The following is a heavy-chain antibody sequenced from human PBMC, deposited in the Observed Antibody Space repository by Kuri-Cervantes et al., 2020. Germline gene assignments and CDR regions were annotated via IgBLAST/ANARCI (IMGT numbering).Heavy chain of an antibody. CDR3: ARGRWFLDY. Sequence: GSLRLSCAVSGSSISSGYYWGWIRQPPGKGLEWIGSIYHSESTYYNPSLKSRVTISVDTSKNQFSLKLSSVTAADTAVYYCARGRWFLDYWGQGTLVTVSS. D-gene: IGHD2-15*01. J-gene: IGHJ4*02. V-gene: IGHV4-38-2*01. CDR2: IYHSEST. CDR1: GSSISSGYY.